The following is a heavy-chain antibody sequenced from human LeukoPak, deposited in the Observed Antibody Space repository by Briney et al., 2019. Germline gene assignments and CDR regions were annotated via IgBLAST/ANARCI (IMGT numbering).Heavy chain of an antibody. D-gene: IGHD3-3*01. CDR1: GFTFTSYA. Sequence: PGGSLRLSCAVSGFTFTSYAISWVRQAPGKGLEWVSIISGSGNRTYYANSVKGRFTLSRDKSKNTVYLQMNSLRAEDTAVYYCAKDISLRFLEWLFFDYWGQGTLVTVSS. J-gene: IGHJ4*02. CDR2: ISGSGNRT. V-gene: IGHV3-23*01. CDR3: AKDISLRFLEWLFFDY.